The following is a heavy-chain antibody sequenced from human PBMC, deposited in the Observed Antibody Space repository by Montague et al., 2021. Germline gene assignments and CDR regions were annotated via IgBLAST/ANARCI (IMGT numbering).Heavy chain of an antibody. J-gene: IGHJ4*02. CDR3: ANSGGGGGSPRWAY. V-gene: IGHV3-23*01. Sequence: SLRLSFSASGFIFSNYAMSWVRLAPGEGLEWVSPIGGTSGVTTYADSVKGRFTISRDNSKSTLWLQLNSLRAEDTGVYYCANSGGGGGSPRWAYWGQGTLVTVSS. CDR2: IGGTSGVT. D-gene: IGHD2-21*01. CDR1: GFIFSNYA.